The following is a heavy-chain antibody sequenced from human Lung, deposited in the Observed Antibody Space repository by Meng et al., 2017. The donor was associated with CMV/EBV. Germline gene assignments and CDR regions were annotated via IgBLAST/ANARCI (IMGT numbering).Heavy chain of an antibody. CDR2: VLGTGPT. V-gene: IGHV3-23*01. CDR1: GFTFNNYA. CDR3: ARGDSSTTWLVFDY. D-gene: IGHD6-13*01. J-gene: IGHJ4*02. Sequence: GGSLRLSCSASGFTFNNYAMTWVRQAPGKGLEWVSTVLGTGPTYYADYMKGRFTISRDDSRNTLFLQLNSLRDEDTAVFYCARGDSSTTWLVFDYWGLGXLVTV.